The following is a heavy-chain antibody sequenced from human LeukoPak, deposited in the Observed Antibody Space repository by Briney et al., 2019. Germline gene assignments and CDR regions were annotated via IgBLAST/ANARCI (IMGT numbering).Heavy chain of an antibody. CDR1: GFTVSSNY. J-gene: IGHJ4*02. CDR2: IYSGGST. V-gene: IGHV3-66*04. D-gene: IGHD3-10*01. CDR3: ARLEYYYVSGNYYKLFDY. Sequence: PGGSLRLSCAASGFTVSSNYMSWVRQAPGKGPEWVSVIYSGGSTYYADSVKGRFTISRDNAKNSLYLQMNSLRDEDTAVYYCARLEYYYVSGNYYKLFDYWGQGTLVTVCS.